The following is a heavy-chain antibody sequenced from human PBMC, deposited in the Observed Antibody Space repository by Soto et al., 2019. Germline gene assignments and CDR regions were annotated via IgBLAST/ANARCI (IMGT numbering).Heavy chain of an antibody. J-gene: IGHJ6*02. CDR2: FSASGCSK. Sequence: LGGSLRLSCAASGFTFSSYGMHWVRQAPGKGLEWVLVFSASGCSKYYADSVKGRFTISRDNSKNMLYLQMNSLRAEDTAFYYCARRSGYSSGWPPRTYGMDVWGQGTTVTVSS. CDR3: ARRSGYSSGWPPRTYGMDV. V-gene: IGHV3-23*01. D-gene: IGHD6-19*01. CDR1: GFTFSSYG.